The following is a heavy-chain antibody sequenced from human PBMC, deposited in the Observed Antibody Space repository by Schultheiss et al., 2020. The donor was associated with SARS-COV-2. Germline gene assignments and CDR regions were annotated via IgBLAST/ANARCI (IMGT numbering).Heavy chain of an antibody. V-gene: IGHV4-31*03. J-gene: IGHJ4*02. Sequence: SQTLSLTCTVSGGSISSYYWSWIRQHPGKGLEWIGYIYYSGSTYYNPSLKSRVTISVDTSKNQFSLKLSSVTAADTAVYYCARVRLCSSTSCGGYYFDYWGQGTLVTVSS. D-gene: IGHD2-2*01. CDR1: GGSISSYY. CDR2: IYYSGST. CDR3: ARVRLCSSTSCGGYYFDY.